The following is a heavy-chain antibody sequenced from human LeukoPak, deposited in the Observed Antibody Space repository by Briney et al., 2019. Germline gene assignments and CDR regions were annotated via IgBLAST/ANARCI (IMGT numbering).Heavy chain of an antibody. J-gene: IGHJ4*02. CDR2: ISTYIDNI. V-gene: IGHV1-18*01. CDR1: GYTFTSYG. D-gene: IGHD3-22*01. CDR3: ARTGSTLGCTSGRYYYDSSGYSLFDY. Sequence: GASVKVSCKASGYTFTSYGISWVRHAPGPGLEWMGFISTYIDNINFLKKSLGRVTMTTETSTSTAYIELRSLGTAAHAAFYCARTGSTLGCTSGRYYYDSSGYSLFDYWGQGTLVTVSS.